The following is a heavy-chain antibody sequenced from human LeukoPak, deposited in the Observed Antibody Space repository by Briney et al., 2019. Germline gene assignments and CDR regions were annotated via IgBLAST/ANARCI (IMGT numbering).Heavy chain of an antibody. CDR1: GGSISSGSYY. Sequence: SKTLSLTCTVSGGSISSGSYYWSWIRQPAGKGLEWIGRIYTSGSTNYNPSLKSRVSISVDTSKNQFSLKLSSVTAADTAVYYCARGSRGSTSERHLRYYYYYYMDVWGKGTTVTVSS. CDR3: ARGSRGSTSERHLRYYYYYYMDV. D-gene: IGHD2-2*01. V-gene: IGHV4-61*02. J-gene: IGHJ6*03. CDR2: IYTSGST.